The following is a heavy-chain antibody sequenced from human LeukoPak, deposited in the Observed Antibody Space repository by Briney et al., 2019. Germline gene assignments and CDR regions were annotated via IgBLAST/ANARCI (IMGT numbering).Heavy chain of an antibody. J-gene: IGHJ4*02. CDR1: GFTFSTNA. D-gene: IGHD1-26*01. Sequence: PGGSLRLSCAASGFTFSTNAISWVRQAPGKGLEWVSTITGGGGTYYADSVKGRFTISRDNSKKTLYLEMNSLRAEDTAVYYCAKRLLVGTTVRPYFDYWGQGTLVTVSS. V-gene: IGHV3-23*01. CDR2: ITGGGGT. CDR3: AKRLLVGTTVRPYFDY.